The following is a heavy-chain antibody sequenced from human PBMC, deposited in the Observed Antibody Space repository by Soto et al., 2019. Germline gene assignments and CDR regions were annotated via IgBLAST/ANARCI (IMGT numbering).Heavy chain of an antibody. CDR3: ARSRYYFDY. J-gene: IGHJ4*02. CDR1: GYTLKTYG. V-gene: IGHV1-18*01. CDR2: IKVDNGDT. Sequence: QVHLVQSGGEVKKPGASVKVSCKASGYTLKTYGIAGVRQPLGLGPEWVGWIKVDNGDTKYAEKLQGRVTLTTDTSTSTAYMELRNLRSDDTAFYYCARSRYYFDYWGQGTLVTVSS.